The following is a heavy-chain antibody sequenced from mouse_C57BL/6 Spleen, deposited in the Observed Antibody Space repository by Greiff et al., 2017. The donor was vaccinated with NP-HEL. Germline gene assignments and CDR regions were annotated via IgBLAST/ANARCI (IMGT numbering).Heavy chain of an antibody. CDR3: SSEGYSNFAWFAY. J-gene: IGHJ3*01. Sequence: EVQLQQSGPELVKPGDSVKISCKASGYSFTGYFMNWVMQSHGKSLEWIGRINPYNGDTFYTQKFKGKATLTVDKSSSTAHMELRSLTSEDSAVYYCSSEGYSNFAWFAYWGQGTLVTVSA. D-gene: IGHD2-5*01. V-gene: IGHV1-20*01. CDR2: INPYNGDT. CDR1: GYSFTGYF.